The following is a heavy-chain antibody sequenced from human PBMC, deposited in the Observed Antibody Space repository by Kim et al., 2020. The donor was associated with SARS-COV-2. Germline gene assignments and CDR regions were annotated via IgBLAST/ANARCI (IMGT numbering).Heavy chain of an antibody. Sequence: KGRFTISRDNAKNSLYLQRNSLRAEDTAVYYCGRGVRPSSTWYYYYAMDVWGQGTTVTVSS. D-gene: IGHD6-13*01. V-gene: IGHV3-11*06. J-gene: IGHJ6*02. CDR3: GRGVRPSSTWYYYYAMDV.